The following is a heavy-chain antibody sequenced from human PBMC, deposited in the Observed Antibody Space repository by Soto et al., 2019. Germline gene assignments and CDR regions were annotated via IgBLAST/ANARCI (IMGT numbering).Heavy chain of an antibody. D-gene: IGHD2-15*01. V-gene: IGHV4-59*12. J-gene: IGHJ3*02. CDR3: ARVGRAPHAFDI. CDR1: GGSISSYY. Sequence: PSETLSLTCTVSGGSISSYYWSWIRQPPGKGLEWIGYIYYSGSTNYNPSLKSRVTISVDTSKNQFSLKLSSVTAADTAVYYCARVGRAPHAFDIWGQGTMVTVSS. CDR2: IYYSGST.